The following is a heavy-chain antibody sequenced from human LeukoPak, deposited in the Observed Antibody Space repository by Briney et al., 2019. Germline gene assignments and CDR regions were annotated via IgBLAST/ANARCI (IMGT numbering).Heavy chain of an antibody. J-gene: IGHJ4*02. CDR3: ARPDHYYDSSGWRY. CDR1: GFTFNNYW. Sequence: GGSLRLSCAASGFTFNNYWMTWVRQAPGKGLEWVANVKQDGSEKFYVDSVKGRFTIPRDNAMNSLYLQMNSLRAEDTAVYYCARPDHYYDSSGWRYWGQGTLVTVSS. V-gene: IGHV3-7*01. D-gene: IGHD3-22*01. CDR2: VKQDGSEK.